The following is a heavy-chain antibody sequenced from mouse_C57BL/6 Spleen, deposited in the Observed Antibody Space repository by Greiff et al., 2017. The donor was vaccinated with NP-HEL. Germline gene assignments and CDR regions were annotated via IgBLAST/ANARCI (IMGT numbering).Heavy chain of an antibody. J-gene: IGHJ4*01. CDR2: INYDGSST. Sequence: EVKLEESEGGLVQPGSSMKLSCTASGFTFSDYYMAWVRQVPEKGLEWVANINYDGSSTYYLDSLKSRFIISRDNAKNLLYLRMSSLKSEDTATYYCAKVNYYAMDYWGQGTSVTVSS. CDR1: GFTFSDYY. V-gene: IGHV5-16*01. CDR3: AKVNYYAMDY.